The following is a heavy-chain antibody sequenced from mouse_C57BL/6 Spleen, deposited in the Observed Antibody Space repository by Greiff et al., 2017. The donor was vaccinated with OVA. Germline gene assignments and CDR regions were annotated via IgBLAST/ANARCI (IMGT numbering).Heavy chain of an antibody. V-gene: IGHV1-69*01. J-gene: IGHJ3*01. CDR1: GYTFTTYW. Sequence: VQLQQPGAEFVMPGASVKLSCKASGYTFTTYWMHWVKQRPGQGLEWIGEIDPSDSYTNYNQKFKGKSTLTVDKFSTTAYMQLSSLTSEDSAVYYCGRGGSRGFAYWGQGTLVTVSA. CDR3: GRGGSRGFAY. CDR2: IDPSDSYT.